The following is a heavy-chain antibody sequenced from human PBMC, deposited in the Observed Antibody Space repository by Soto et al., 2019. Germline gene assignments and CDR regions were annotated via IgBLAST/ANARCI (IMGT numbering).Heavy chain of an antibody. Sequence: QVQLVQSGAEVKKPGASVKVSCKASGYTFTGYYMHWVRQAPGQGLEWMGWINPNSGGTNYAQKFQGRVTMTRDTSIRTAYMELSRLRSDDTAVYYCARDKEAVVVVITYYFDYWGQGTLVTVSS. CDR1: GYTFTGYY. V-gene: IGHV1-2*02. J-gene: IGHJ4*02. CDR2: INPNSGGT. CDR3: ARDKEAVVVVITYYFDY. D-gene: IGHD3-22*01.